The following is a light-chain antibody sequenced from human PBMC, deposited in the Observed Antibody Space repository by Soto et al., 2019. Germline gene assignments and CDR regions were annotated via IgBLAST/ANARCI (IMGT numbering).Light chain of an antibody. J-gene: IGKJ4*01. CDR1: QSVGRN. CDR3: QQYNHWLPLT. CDR2: GAS. V-gene: IGKV3-15*01. Sequence: EIVMTQSPATLSVSPGERATLSCRASQSVGRNLAWYQQKPGQAPRLLIYGASTRATGIPARFSGSGSGTEFTLTISSLQSEDFAIYSCQQYNHWLPLTFRGGTKVEIK.